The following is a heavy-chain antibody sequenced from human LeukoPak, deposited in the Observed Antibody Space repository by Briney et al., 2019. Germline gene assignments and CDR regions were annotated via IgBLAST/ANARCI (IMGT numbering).Heavy chain of an antibody. Sequence: GRSLRLSCAASGFTFSSYGMHWARQAPGKGLEWVAVIWYDGSNKYYADSVKGRFTISRDNSKNTLYLQMNSLRAEDTAVYYCASISGFGELWGDYWGQGTLVTVSS. D-gene: IGHD3-10*01. CDR2: IWYDGSNK. CDR1: GFTFSSYG. J-gene: IGHJ4*02. CDR3: ASISGFGELWGDY. V-gene: IGHV3-33*01.